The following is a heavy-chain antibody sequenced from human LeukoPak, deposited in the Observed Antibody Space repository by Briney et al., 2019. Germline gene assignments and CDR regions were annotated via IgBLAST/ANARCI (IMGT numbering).Heavy chain of an antibody. Sequence: GGSLRLSCAASGFTFSSYSMNWVRQAPGKGLEWVSSISSSGSFIYYADSVKGRLTISRDNSKNTLYLQMDSLRAEDTAVYYCAKSPEAAGGVIDFWGPGTLVTVSS. CDR3: AKSPEAAGGVIDF. J-gene: IGHJ4*03. V-gene: IGHV3-21*01. CDR1: GFTFSSYS. D-gene: IGHD1-26*01. CDR2: ISSSGSFI.